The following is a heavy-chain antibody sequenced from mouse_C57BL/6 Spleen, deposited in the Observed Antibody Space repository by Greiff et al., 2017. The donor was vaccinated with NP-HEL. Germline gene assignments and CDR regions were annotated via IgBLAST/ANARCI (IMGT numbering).Heavy chain of an antibody. V-gene: IGHV1-26*01. CDR2: INPNNGGT. CDR1: GYTFTDYY. D-gene: IGHD4-1*01. Sequence: VQLQQPGAELVKPGASVKISCKASGYTFTDYYMNWVKQSHGKSLEWIGDINPNNGGTSYNQKFKGKATLTVDKSSSTAYMELRSLTSEDSAVYFCARNWAGAMDYWGQGTSVTVSS. J-gene: IGHJ4*01. CDR3: ARNWAGAMDY.